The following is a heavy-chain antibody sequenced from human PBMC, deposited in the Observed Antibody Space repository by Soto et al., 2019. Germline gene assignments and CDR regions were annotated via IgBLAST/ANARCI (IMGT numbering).Heavy chain of an antibody. V-gene: IGHV3-11*06. J-gene: IGHJ6*02. CDR1: GFTFSDYY. CDR2: ISSSSSYT. Sequence: QVQLVESGGGLVKPGGSLRLSCAASGFTFSDYYMSWIRQAPGKGLEWVSYISSSSSYTNYADSVKGRFTISRDNAENSLYLQMNSLRAEDTAVYYCARDRAITFGGVIVKKGMDVWGQGTTVTVSS. CDR3: ARDRAITFGGVIVKKGMDV. D-gene: IGHD3-16*02.